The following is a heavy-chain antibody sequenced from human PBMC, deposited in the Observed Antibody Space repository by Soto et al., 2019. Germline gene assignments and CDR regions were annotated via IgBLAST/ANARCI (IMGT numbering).Heavy chain of an antibody. J-gene: IGHJ4*02. Sequence: SVKVSCKASGVTFSNNTISWVRQAPGQGLEWMGGIMPVFGRPNYAQKFQGRVTITADEYTRTAYMELSRLKSDDTAVYYCARQFDYDTSGYYYAYWGQGTQVTVSS. V-gene: IGHV1-69*13. D-gene: IGHD3-22*01. CDR1: GVTFSNNT. CDR2: IMPVFGRP. CDR3: ARQFDYDTSGYYYAY.